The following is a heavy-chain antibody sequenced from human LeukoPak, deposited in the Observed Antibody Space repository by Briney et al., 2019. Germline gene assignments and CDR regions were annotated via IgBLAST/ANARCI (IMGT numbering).Heavy chain of an antibody. D-gene: IGHD1/OR15-1a*01. CDR3: AREGPEQDFDY. CDR1: GFTFSPYS. V-gene: IGHV3-21*01. CDR2: IGGSSRSI. Sequence: GGSLRLSCVASGFTFSPYSMNWVRQAPGKGLEWVSSIGGSSRSIYYADSVKGRFTVSRDNAKNSVHLQMNSLRAEDTAVYYCAREGPEQDFDYRGQGTLVTVSS. J-gene: IGHJ4*02.